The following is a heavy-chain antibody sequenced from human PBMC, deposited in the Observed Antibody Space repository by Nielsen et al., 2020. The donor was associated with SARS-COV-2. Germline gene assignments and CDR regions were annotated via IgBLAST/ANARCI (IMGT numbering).Heavy chain of an antibody. D-gene: IGHD2-2*02. CDR2: INSDGSST. CDR3: ARAGVVVVPAAIRYYYYYMDV. Sequence: WLRQPPGKGLVWVSRINSDGSSTSYADSVKGRFTISRDNAKNTLYLQMSSLRAEDTAVYYCARAGVVVVPAAIRYYYYYMDVWGKGTTVTVSS. J-gene: IGHJ6*03. V-gene: IGHV3-74*01.